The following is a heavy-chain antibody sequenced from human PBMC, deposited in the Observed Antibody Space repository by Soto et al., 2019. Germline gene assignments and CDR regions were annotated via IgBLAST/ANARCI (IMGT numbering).Heavy chain of an antibody. CDR3: ARDQSDRGGDYDYGMDV. V-gene: IGHV1-69*13. J-gene: IGHJ6*02. Sequence: GASVQVSCKASGDTFSSYAISWGRQPPGQETEWMGGIIPIFGTANYAQKSQGRVTITEDESTSTDHMELSSLRSEDTAMYYCARDQSDRGGDYDYGMDVWGQGTTVTVS. D-gene: IGHD2-21*02. CDR2: IIPIFGTA. CDR1: GDTFSSYA.